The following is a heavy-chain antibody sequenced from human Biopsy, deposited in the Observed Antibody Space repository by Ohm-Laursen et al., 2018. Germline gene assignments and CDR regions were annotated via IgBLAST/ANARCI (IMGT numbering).Heavy chain of an antibody. V-gene: IGHV4-31*02. CDR2: IYYSGST. CDR3: AKHSAEKCGYVGDYFDY. J-gene: IGHJ4*02. D-gene: IGHD6-25*01. Sequence: SETLSLTCTVSGASIISGGHFWNWIRQHPGKGLEWIGHIYYSGSTYYNPSLKSRVSISVDTSKNQFSLKLNSVTGADTAVYYCAKHSAEKCGYVGDYFDYWGQGTLVTVSS. CDR1: GASIISGGHF.